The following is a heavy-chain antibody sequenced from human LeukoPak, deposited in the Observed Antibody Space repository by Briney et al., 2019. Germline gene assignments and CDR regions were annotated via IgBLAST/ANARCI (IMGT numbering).Heavy chain of an antibody. CDR1: GFTFNTYR. V-gene: IGHV3-7*01. J-gene: IGHJ4*02. D-gene: IGHD3-10*01. CDR2: IKHDGSEK. CDR3: ARDRSLDYYASGSYYNYFDY. Sequence: GGSLRLSGAASGFTFNTYRMSWVRQAPGKGLEWVANIKHDGSEKYYVDSVKGRFTISRDNAKNSLYLQMNSLRAADTAVYYCARDRSLDYYASGSYYNYFDYWGQGTLVTVSS.